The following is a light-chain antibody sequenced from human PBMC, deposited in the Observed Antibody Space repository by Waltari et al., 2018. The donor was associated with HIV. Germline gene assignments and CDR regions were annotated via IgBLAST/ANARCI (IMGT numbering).Light chain of an antibody. CDR2: RNN. CDR1: SSNLGRHY. Sequence: QSVLTQPPSASGTPGPRVTISCSGSSSNLGRHYVYWYQQLPRTAPKLLIHRNNQRPSGVPDRFSGSKSGTSVSLAISGLRSEDEADYYCAAWDDRLSGWVFGGGTKLTV. V-gene: IGLV1-47*01. J-gene: IGLJ3*02. CDR3: AAWDDRLSGWV.